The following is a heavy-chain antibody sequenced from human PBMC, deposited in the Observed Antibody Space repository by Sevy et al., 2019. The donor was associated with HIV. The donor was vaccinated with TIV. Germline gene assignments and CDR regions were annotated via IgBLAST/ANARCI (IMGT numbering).Heavy chain of an antibody. V-gene: IGHV1-2*02. J-gene: IGHJ4*02. CDR1: GYTFTDYY. D-gene: IGHD2-8*02. Sequence: ASVKVSCKASGYTFTDYYMHWVRQAPGQGLEWMGWTNPKSGGTSYAQKFQGRITVTSDTSINTAHLELTGLTSDVTALYYCARGKESGLEGQLDYWCKGTWGQGTLVTVSS. CDR2: TNPKSGGT. CDR3: ARGKESGLEGQLDYWCKGT.